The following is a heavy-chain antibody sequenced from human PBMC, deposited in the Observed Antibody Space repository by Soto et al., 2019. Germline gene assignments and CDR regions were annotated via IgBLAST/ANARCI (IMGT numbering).Heavy chain of an antibody. V-gene: IGHV4-31*03. D-gene: IGHD4-17*01. Sequence: QVQLQESGPGLVKPSQTLSLTCTVSGGSISSGGYYWSWIRQHPGKGLEWIGYIYYSGSTYYNPXLKSRVTRSVXXSXNXXSLKLSSVTAADTAVYYCARGEGYGDYYYYYGMDVWGQGTTVTVSS. CDR2: IYYSGST. J-gene: IGHJ6*02. CDR1: GGSISSGGYY. CDR3: ARGEGYGDYYYYYGMDV.